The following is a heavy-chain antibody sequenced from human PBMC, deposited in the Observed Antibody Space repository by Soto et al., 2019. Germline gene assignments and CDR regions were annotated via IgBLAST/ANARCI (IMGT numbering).Heavy chain of an antibody. CDR3: ARMADTAMVGGAFDI. D-gene: IGHD5-18*01. CDR2: IYYSGST. CDR1: GGSISSGGYY. J-gene: IGHJ3*02. Sequence: QVQLQESGPGLVKPSQTLSLTCTVSGGSISSGGYYWSWIRQHPGKGLEWIGYIYYSGSTYYNPSLKSRVTIAVDTSKNQFSLKLSSVTAADTAVYYCARMADTAMVGGAFDIWGQGTMVTVSS. V-gene: IGHV4-31*03.